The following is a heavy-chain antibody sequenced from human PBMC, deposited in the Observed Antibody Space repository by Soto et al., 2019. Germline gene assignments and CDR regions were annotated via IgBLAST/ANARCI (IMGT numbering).Heavy chain of an antibody. V-gene: IGHV4-59*01. Sequence: QVQLQESGPGLVKPSETLSLTCTVSGGSISSDYWSWIRQPPGKGLVWIGYIYYSGSTKYNPSLKSRITILVDQANIHSSLKLSSVPAADTAVYYYGRVGKKWELPPWDCALWGRGTLVTVSS. CDR1: GGSISSDY. D-gene: IGHD1-26*01. J-gene: IGHJ2*01. CDR3: GRVGKKWELPPWDCAL. CDR2: IYYSGST.